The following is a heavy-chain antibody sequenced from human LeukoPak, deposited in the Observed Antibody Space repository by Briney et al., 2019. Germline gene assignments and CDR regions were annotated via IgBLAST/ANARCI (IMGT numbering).Heavy chain of an antibody. V-gene: IGHV4-31*03. CDR1: GGSISSGGYY. J-gene: IGHJ4*02. D-gene: IGHD2-8*01. CDR2: IYYSGST. CDR3: ARLGAQWYYFDY. Sequence: SETLSLTCTVSGGSISSGGYYWSWIRQHPGKGLEWIEYIYYSGSTYYNPSLKSRVTISVDTSKNQFSLKLSSVTAADTAVYYCARLGAQWYYFDYWGQGTLVTVSS.